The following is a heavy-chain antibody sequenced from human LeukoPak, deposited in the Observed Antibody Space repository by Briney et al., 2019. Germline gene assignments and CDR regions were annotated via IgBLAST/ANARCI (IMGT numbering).Heavy chain of an antibody. D-gene: IGHD2-15*01. Sequence: GASVKVSCKASGYTFTSYGISWVRQAPGQGLEWMGWISAYNGNTNYAQKLQGRVTMTTDASTSTAYMELRSLRSDDTAVYYCARDAGIRYCSGGSCYYFDYWAREPWSPSPQ. V-gene: IGHV1-18*01. CDR1: GYTFTSYG. CDR2: ISAYNGNT. CDR3: ARDAGIRYCSGGSCYYFDY. J-gene: IGHJ4*02.